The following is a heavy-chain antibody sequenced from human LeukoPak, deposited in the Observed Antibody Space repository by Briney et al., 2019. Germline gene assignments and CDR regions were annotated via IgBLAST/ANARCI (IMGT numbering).Heavy chain of an antibody. CDR2: IYYSGST. CDR1: GGSISSGGYS. CDR3: ARVILTGYSLIDY. Sequence: SETLSLTCTVSGGSISSGGYSWSWIRRHPGKGLEWIGYIYYSGSTYYNPSLKSRVTISVDTSKNQFSLKLSSVTAADTAVYYCARVILTGYSLIDYWGQGTLVTVSS. V-gene: IGHV4-31*03. J-gene: IGHJ4*02. D-gene: IGHD3-9*01.